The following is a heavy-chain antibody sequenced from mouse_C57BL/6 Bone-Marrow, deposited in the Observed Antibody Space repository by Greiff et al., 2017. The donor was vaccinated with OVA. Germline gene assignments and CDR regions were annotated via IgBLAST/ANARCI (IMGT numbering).Heavy chain of an antibody. CDR2: IDPSDSYT. Sequence: VQLQQPGAELVKPGASVKLSCKASGYTFTSYWMQWVKQRPGQGLEWIGEIDPSDSYTNYNQKFKGKATLTVDTSSSTAYIQLSSLTSEDSAVYYCARERLRRDYYAMDYWGQGTSVTVSS. J-gene: IGHJ4*01. CDR1: GYTFTSYW. CDR3: ARERLRRDYYAMDY. V-gene: IGHV1-50*01. D-gene: IGHD2-4*01.